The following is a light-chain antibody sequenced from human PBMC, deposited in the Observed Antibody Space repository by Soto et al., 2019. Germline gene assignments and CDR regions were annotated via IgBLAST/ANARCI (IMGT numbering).Light chain of an antibody. Sequence: DIQMTQSPSSLSASVGARVTITCRASQSISSYLNCYQQKPGKAPQLLIYAASILQSGVPSRFSGSGTGTDFTLTISSLQPEDFATYSCQQSYSTPYTFGQGTKLEIK. V-gene: IGKV1-39*01. CDR3: QQSYSTPYT. CDR2: AAS. CDR1: QSISSY. J-gene: IGKJ2*01.